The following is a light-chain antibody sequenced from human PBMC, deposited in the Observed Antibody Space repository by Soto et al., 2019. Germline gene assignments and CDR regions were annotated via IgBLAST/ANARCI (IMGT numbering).Light chain of an antibody. J-gene: IGKJ2*01. Sequence: IVLTQSPGTLSLSPGERATLSCRASQTITNNYLAWYQQKPGQPPRLLIYGASTRATGVPERFSGSGSGTDFTLTIFSLEPEDSAVFYCQHYGYSPYTFGQGSKLEIK. CDR1: QTITNNY. CDR3: QHYGYSPYT. V-gene: IGKV3-20*01. CDR2: GAS.